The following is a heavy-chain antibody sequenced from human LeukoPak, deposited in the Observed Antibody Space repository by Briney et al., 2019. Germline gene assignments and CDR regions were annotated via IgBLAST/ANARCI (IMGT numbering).Heavy chain of an antibody. CDR2: ISGSGGNT. D-gene: IGHD3-22*01. CDR3: ARGMSATSGYLELEY. V-gene: IGHV3-23*01. Sequence: GGSLRLSCAASGLTFSSYAMSWVRQSPGKGLEWVSAISGSGGNTYSADSVKGRCTISRDNSLQTLFLHMNSLRAEDTAVYYCARGMSATSGYLELEYWGQGALVTVST. J-gene: IGHJ4*02. CDR1: GLTFSSYA.